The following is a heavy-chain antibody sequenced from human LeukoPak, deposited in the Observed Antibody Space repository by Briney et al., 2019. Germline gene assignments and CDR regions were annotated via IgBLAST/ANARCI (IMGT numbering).Heavy chain of an antibody. CDR2: ISGSGGST. CDR3: ARWGIVGHDAFDL. V-gene: IGHV3-23*01. J-gene: IGHJ3*01. CDR1: GFTFSSYA. Sequence: GGSLRLSCAASGFTFSSYAMSWVRQAPGKGLEWVSAISGSGGSTYYADSVKGRFTISRDNSKNTVYLQMDSLRDEDTAVYYCARWGIVGHDAFDLWGQGTMVTVSS. D-gene: IGHD1-26*01.